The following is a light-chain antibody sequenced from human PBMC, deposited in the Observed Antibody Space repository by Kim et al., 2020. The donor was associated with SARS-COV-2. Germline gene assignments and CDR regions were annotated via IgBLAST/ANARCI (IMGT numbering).Light chain of an antibody. CDR3: QQSGSSPLT. Sequence: SPGERATLSCRASQSVSSNNLAWYQQKPGQAPRLLIYGASTRATGIPDRFGGSGSGTDFTLTISRLEPEDFAVYYCQQSGSSPLTFGGGTKVDIK. CDR2: GAS. CDR1: QSVSSNN. J-gene: IGKJ4*01. V-gene: IGKV3-20*01.